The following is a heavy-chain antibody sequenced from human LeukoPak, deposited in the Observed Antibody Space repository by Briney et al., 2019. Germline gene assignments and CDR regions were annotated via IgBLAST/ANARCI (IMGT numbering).Heavy chain of an antibody. CDR2: INHSGST. CDR3: ARVPHAALAAGTEYLNYFDY. Sequence: SETLSLTCAVYGGSFSGYYWSWIRQPPGKGLEWIGEINHSGSTNYNPSLKSRVTISVDTSKNQFSLKLSSVTAADTAVYYCARVPHAALAAGTEYLNYFDYWGQGTLVTVSS. J-gene: IGHJ4*02. CDR1: GGSFSGYY. V-gene: IGHV4-34*01. D-gene: IGHD6-13*01.